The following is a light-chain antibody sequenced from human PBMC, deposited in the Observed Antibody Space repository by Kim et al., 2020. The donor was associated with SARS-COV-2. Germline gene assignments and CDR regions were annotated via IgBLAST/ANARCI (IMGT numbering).Light chain of an antibody. Sequence: PGKGATLPCRASQSVSSYLTGYRQNPGQAPRLRIFGPSTRAIGIPARFRGSGSGTEFTHTISNLQSENFAVYYGQKYNTWPPGIFGEGTKLEI. CDR2: GPS. V-gene: IGKV3-15*01. CDR3: QKYNTWPPGI. J-gene: IGKJ2*01. CDR1: QSVSSY.